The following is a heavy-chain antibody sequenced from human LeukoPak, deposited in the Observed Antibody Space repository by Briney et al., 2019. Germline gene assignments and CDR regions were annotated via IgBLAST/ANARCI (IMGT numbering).Heavy chain of an antibody. CDR2: IIPIFGTA. CDR1: GGTFSSYA. D-gene: IGHD1-1*01. CDR3: ARTRYTGTHLIQAYYMDV. V-gene: IGHV1-69*05. Sequence: AASVKVSCKASGGTFSSYAISWVRQAPGQGLEWMGGIIPIFGTANYAQKFQGRVTITTDESTSTAYMELSSLRSEDTAVYYCARTRYTGTHLIQAYYMDVWGKGTTVTVSS. J-gene: IGHJ6*03.